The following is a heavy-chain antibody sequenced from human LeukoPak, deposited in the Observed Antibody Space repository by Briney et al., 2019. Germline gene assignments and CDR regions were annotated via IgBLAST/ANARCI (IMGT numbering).Heavy chain of an antibody. Sequence: GGSLRLSCAASGFTFDDYAMHWVRQAPGKGLEWVSGISWNSGSIGYADSVKGRFTISRDNAKNSLYLQMNRLRAEDTALYYCAKDSGYSYGFNWFDPWGQGTLVTVSS. J-gene: IGHJ5*02. CDR2: ISWNSGSI. V-gene: IGHV3-9*01. CDR1: GFTFDDYA. D-gene: IGHD5-18*01. CDR3: AKDSGYSYGFNWFDP.